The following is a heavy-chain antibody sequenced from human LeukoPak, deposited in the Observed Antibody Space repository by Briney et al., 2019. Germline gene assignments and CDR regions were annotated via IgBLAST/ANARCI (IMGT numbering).Heavy chain of an antibody. D-gene: IGHD6-13*01. CDR2: IYSGGST. V-gene: IGHV3-53*01. CDR1: GFTVSSNY. Sequence: GGSLRLSCAASGFTVSSNYMSWVRQAPGKGLEWVSVIYSGGSTYYADSVKGRFTISRDNSKNTLYLQMNSLRAEDTAVYYCARSPQQSGSSWYTTSGISEDWGQGTLVTVSS. J-gene: IGHJ4*02. CDR3: ARSPQQSGSSWYTTSGISED.